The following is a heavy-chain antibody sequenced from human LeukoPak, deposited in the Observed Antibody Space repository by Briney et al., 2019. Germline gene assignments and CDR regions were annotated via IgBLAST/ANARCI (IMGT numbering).Heavy chain of an antibody. Sequence: SVKVSCKASGGTFSSYAIRWVRQAPGQGLEWMGGIVPIFGTANYAQRFQGRVTITTDESTSTAYMELSSLRSEDTAVYYCASGPPRDPHYYYYYYMDVWGKGTTVTVSS. CDR1: GGTFSSYA. V-gene: IGHV1-69*05. CDR2: IVPIFGTA. D-gene: IGHD5-24*01. J-gene: IGHJ6*03. CDR3: ASGPPRDPHYYYYYYMDV.